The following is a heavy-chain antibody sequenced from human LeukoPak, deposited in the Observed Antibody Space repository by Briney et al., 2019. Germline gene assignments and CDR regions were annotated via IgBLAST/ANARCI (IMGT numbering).Heavy chain of an antibody. CDR2: IYYSGST. D-gene: IGHD3-22*01. CDR1: GGSISSGDYY. CDR3: ARDFGYYYDSSGYPAYYFDY. J-gene: IGHJ4*02. V-gene: IGHV4-30-4*08. Sequence: SETLSLTCTVSGGSISSGDYYWSWIRQPPGKGLEWIGYIYYSGSTYYNPSLKSRVTISVDTSKNQFSLKLSSVTAADTAVYYCARDFGYYYDSSGYPAYYFDYWGQGTLVTVSS.